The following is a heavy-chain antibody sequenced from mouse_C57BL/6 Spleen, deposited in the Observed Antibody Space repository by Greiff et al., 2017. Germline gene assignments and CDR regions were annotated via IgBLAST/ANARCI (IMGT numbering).Heavy chain of an antibody. CDR2: IRSKSNNYAT. CDR3: VRQDFSLYDGYYDAMDY. J-gene: IGHJ4*01. CDR1: GFSFNTYA. V-gene: IGHV10-1*01. Sequence: EVQRVESGGGLVQPKGSLKLSCAASGFSFNTYAMNWVRQAPGKGLEWVARIRSKSNNYATYYADSVKDRFTISRDDSESMLYLQMNNLKTEDTAMYYCVRQDFSLYDGYYDAMDYWGQGTSVTVSS. D-gene: IGHD2-3*01.